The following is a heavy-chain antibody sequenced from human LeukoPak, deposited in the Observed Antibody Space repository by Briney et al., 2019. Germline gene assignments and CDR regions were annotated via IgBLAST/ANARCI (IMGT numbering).Heavy chain of an antibody. CDR2: VSSSGTT. Sequence: PSETLSLTCTVSGGSISRDGHYWSWIRQYPGKGLESIGSVSSSGTTTYNPSLKSRVTISLDTSRNQFSLNLRSLTAADTAVYYCAREMVRDAFDIWGQGTMVTVYS. CDR1: GGSISRDGHY. J-gene: IGHJ3*02. CDR3: AREMVRDAFDI. D-gene: IGHD2-8*01. V-gene: IGHV4-31*03.